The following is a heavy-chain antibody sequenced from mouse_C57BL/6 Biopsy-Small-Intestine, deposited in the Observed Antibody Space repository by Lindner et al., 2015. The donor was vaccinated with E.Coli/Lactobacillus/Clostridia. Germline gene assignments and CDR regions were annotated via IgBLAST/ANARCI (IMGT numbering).Heavy chain of an antibody. V-gene: IGHV1-19*01. CDR1: GYTFTDYY. D-gene: IGHD3-2*02. Sequence: VQLQESGPVLVKPGASVKMSCKASGYTFTDYYMNWVKQSHGKSLEWIGVINPYNGGTSYNQKFKGKATLTVDKSSSTAYMELNSLTSEDSAVYYCARDSSGYVGYFDYWGQGTTLAVSS. J-gene: IGHJ2*01. CDR2: INPYNGGT. CDR3: ARDSSGYVGYFDY.